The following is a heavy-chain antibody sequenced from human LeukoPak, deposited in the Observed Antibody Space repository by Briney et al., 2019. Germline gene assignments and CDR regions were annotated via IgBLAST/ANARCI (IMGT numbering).Heavy chain of an antibody. CDR1: GFTFSSAA. J-gene: IGHJ4*02. Sequence: PGGSLRLSCAASGFTFSSAALHWVRQAPGKGLEYVSAISSDGSRTYYGNSVKGRFTISRDNSKNTLYLQMGSLRAEDMAVYYCARGPGGGNYDLPCWGQGALVSVSS. CDR2: ISSDGSRT. D-gene: IGHD3-16*01. V-gene: IGHV3-64*01. CDR3: ARGPGGGNYDLPC.